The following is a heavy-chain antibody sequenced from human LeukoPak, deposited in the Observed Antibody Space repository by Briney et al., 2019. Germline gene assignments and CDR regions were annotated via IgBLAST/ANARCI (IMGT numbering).Heavy chain of an antibody. Sequence: ASVKVSCKASGYAFTRNALSWVRQAPGQGLEWMGWINPNSGGTNYAQKFQGRVTMTRDTSISTAYMELSRLRSDDTAVYYCASITYYYGSGSYYNWDYWGQGTLVTVSS. CDR3: ASITYYYGSGSYYNWDY. D-gene: IGHD3-10*01. CDR1: GYAFTRNA. V-gene: IGHV1-2*02. CDR2: INPNSGGT. J-gene: IGHJ4*02.